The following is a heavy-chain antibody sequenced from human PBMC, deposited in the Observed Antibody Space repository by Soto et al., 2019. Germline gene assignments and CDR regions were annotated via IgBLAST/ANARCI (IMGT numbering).Heavy chain of an antibody. CDR3: AKAGFWSGPQMSWFDP. D-gene: IGHD3-3*01. CDR1: GFTFSSFA. V-gene: IGHV3-23*01. J-gene: IGHJ5*02. CDR2: ISGSGGST. Sequence: PGGSLRLSCAASGFTFSSFAMSWVRQAPGKGLEWVSAISGSGGSTYYADSVKGRFTISRDNSKNTLYLQMNSLRAEDTAVYYCAKAGFWSGPQMSWFDPWGQGTLVTVSS.